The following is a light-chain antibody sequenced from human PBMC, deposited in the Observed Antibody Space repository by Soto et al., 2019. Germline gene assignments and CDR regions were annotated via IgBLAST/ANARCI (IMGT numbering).Light chain of an antibody. V-gene: IGLV1-40*01. CDR3: QSYDSSLAV. CDR1: SSNIGAGYP. Sequence: QSVLTQPPSVSGAPGQRVTISCTGSSSNIGAGYPVHWYQQLPGTAPKLLIYGNSNRPSGVPDRFSGSMSGTSASLAITGLQAEDEADYYCQSYDSSLAVFGGGTKVTVL. J-gene: IGLJ2*01. CDR2: GNS.